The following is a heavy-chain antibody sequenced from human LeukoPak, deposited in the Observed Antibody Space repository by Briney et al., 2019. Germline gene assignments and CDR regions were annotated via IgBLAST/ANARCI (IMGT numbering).Heavy chain of an antibody. CDR1: GGSISSSSYY. J-gene: IGHJ6*02. Sequence: SETLSLTCTVSGGSISSSSYYWGWIRQPPGKGLEWIGSIYYSGSTYYNPSLKRRVTISVDTSKNQFSLKLSSVTAADTAVYYCARGAGTTGTTSYYGMDVWGQGTTVTVSS. CDR2: IYYSGST. D-gene: IGHD1-1*01. V-gene: IGHV4-39*07. CDR3: ARGAGTTGTTSYYGMDV.